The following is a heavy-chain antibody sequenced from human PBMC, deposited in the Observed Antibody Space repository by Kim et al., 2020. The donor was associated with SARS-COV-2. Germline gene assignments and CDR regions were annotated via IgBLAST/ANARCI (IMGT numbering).Heavy chain of an antibody. D-gene: IGHD3-10*01. V-gene: IGHV3-73*01. J-gene: IGHJ6*02. CDR3: TTLYYYGSGSQSPYYYYGMDV. CDR1: GFTFSGSA. Sequence: GGSLRLSCAASGFTFSGSAMHWVRQASGKGLEWVGRIRSKANSYATAYAASVKGRFTISRDDSKNTAYLQMNSLKTEDTAVYYCTTLYYYGSGSQSPYYYYGMDVWGQGTTVTVSS. CDR2: IRSKANSYAT.